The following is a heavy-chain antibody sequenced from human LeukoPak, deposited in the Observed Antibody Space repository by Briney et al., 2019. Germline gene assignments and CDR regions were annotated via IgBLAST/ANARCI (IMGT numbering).Heavy chain of an antibody. CDR2: IFAGGGSP. V-gene: IGHV3-23*01. CDR3: AKGGPIFGVVIIEDYFDY. D-gene: IGHD3-3*01. J-gene: IGHJ4*02. CDR1: GFTFTTYA. Sequence: PGGSLRLSCAASGFTFTTYAMSWVRQAPGKGLEWVSFIFAGGGSPYYADSVKGRFTISRDNSKNTLYLQMNGLRAEDTAVYYCAKGGPIFGVVIIEDYFDYWGQGTLVTVSS.